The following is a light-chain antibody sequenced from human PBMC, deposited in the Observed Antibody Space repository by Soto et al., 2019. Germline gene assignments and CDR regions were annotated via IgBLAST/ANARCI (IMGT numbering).Light chain of an antibody. CDR1: QSISSW. V-gene: IGKV1-5*01. Sequence: GDRVTITCRASQSISSWLAWYQQKPGKAPKLLIYDASSLERGVPSRFSGSGSGTEFTLTISSLQPDDFAVYHCQHRSNWPPMYTFGQGTKLEIK. CDR2: DAS. CDR3: QHRSNWPPMYT. J-gene: IGKJ2*01.